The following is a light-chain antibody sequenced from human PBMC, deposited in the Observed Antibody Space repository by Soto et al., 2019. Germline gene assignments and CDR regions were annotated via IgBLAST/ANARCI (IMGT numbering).Light chain of an antibody. CDR3: KQYGSSPQT. J-gene: IGKJ1*01. CDR2: GAY. CDR1: QSVTSNY. V-gene: IGKV3-20*01. Sequence: EIVLTQSPRTLSLSPGERATPSCTASQSVTSNYLAWYQQKPGQAHRLLIYGAYSRATGIKDRFSGSGSGTDFTLTIRRMEPEDFAVYYCKQYGSSPQTFGTGKKVDLK.